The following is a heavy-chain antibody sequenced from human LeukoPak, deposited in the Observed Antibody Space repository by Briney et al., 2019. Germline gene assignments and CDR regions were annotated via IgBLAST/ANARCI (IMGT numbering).Heavy chain of an antibody. CDR3: ARGLRLRYFDGAEGYFDL. Sequence: RASVKVSCKASGYTFTSYGISWVRQAPGQGLEWMGGIIPIFGTANYAQKFQGRVTITADKSTSTAYMELSSLRSEDTAVYYCARGLRLRYFDGAEGYFDLWGRGTLVTVSS. CDR1: GYTFTSYG. D-gene: IGHD3-9*01. CDR2: IIPIFGTA. J-gene: IGHJ2*01. V-gene: IGHV1-69*06.